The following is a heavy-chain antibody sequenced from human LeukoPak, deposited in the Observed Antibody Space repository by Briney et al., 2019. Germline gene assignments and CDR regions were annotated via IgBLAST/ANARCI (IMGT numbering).Heavy chain of an antibody. Sequence: PPETPSLTSTVSGDSIAIYSRSWIWHRPRGRVWCVGYVYYTGSTNYNPYLKRRVTISVDTSKNHFTLNLRSVTAADTAIYYRARHRYGAVYHFVLWGQGTLVIVSS. CDR3: ARHRYGAVYHFVL. J-gene: IGHJ4*02. V-gene: IGHV4-59*08. CDR2: VYYTGST. CDR1: GDSIAIYS. D-gene: IGHD3-9*01.